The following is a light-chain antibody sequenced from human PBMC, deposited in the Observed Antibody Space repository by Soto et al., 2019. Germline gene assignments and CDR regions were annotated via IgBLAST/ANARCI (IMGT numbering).Light chain of an antibody. CDR2: GNS. CDR3: QSFDSSRFYV. J-gene: IGLJ1*01. Sequence: QSVLTQPRSVSGSPGQSVTISCTGSSSNIGTGYDVHWYQQLPGTAPKLLIYGNSNRPSGVPDRFSGSKSGTSASLAITGLQAEDEADYYCQSFDSSRFYVFGTGTKVTVL. V-gene: IGLV1-40*01. CDR1: SSNIGTGYD.